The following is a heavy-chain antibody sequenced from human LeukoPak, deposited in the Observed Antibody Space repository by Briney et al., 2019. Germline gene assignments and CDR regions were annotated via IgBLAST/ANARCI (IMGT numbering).Heavy chain of an antibody. J-gene: IGHJ4*02. D-gene: IGHD3-22*01. Sequence: ASVKVSFKASGYTFTGYYMHWVRQAPGQGLEWMGWINPNSGGTNYAQKFQGRVTVTRDTSISTAYMELSRLRSDDTAVYYCARADSYYDSSAYPDYWGQGTLVTVSS. V-gene: IGHV1-2*02. CDR3: ARADSYYDSSAYPDY. CDR1: GYTFTGYY. CDR2: INPNSGGT.